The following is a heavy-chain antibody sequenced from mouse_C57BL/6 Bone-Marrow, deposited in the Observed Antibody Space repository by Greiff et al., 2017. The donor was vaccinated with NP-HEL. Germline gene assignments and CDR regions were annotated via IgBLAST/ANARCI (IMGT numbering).Heavy chain of an antibody. Sequence: EVNLVESGGGLVQPGGSLSLSCAASGFTFTDYYMSWVRQPPGKGLEWLGFISNKANGFTTEYTVSVRVRFTISRDNSQSILYHQMKALRAEDSATYYCARSIYYDYADDPFYAMDYGGQGTSVTVSA. CDR1: GFTFTDYY. J-gene: IGHJ4*01. CDR2: ISNKANGFTT. V-gene: IGHV7-3*01. CDR3: ARSIYYDYADDPFYAMDY. D-gene: IGHD2-4*01.